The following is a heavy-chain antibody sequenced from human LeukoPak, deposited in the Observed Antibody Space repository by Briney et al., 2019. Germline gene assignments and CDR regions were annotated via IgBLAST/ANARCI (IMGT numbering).Heavy chain of an antibody. Sequence: ASVKVSCTASGYTFTSYGISWVRQAPGQGLEWMGWISAYNGNTNYAQKLQGRVTMTTDTSTSTAYMELRSLRSDDTAVYYCARCAEYYYGSGSYCWFDPWGQGTLVTVSS. CDR3: ARCAEYYYGSGSYCWFDP. CDR1: GYTFTSYG. V-gene: IGHV1-18*01. CDR2: ISAYNGNT. J-gene: IGHJ5*02. D-gene: IGHD3-10*01.